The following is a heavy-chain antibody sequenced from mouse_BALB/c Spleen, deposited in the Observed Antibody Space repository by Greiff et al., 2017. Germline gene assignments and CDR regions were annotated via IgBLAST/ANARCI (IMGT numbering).Heavy chain of an antibody. CDR2: IDPETGGT. V-gene: IGHV1-15*01. CDR3: TGNYGSTLLYFDV. D-gene: IGHD1-1*01. Sequence: VQLQQSGAELVRPGASVTLSCKASGYTFTDYEMHWVKQTPVHGLEWIGAIDPETGGTAYNQKFKGKATLTADKSSSTAYMELRSLTSEDSAVYYCTGNYGSTLLYFDVWGAGTTVTVSS. J-gene: IGHJ1*01. CDR1: GYTFTDYE.